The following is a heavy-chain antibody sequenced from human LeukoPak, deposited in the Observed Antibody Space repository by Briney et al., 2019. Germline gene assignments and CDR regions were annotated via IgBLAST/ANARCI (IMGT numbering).Heavy chain of an antibody. J-gene: IGHJ3*01. V-gene: IGHV5-51*01. CDR3: ARSPISYYYDSSGGHDAFDV. CDR1: GYTFTSYW. Sequence: GESLKISCKGSGYTFTSYWIGWVRQVPGKGLEWMGIIYPGDSDTRYSPSFQGQVTISADKSINSAYLQWSSLKASDTAMYYCARSPISYYYDSSGGHDAFDVWGQGTMVTVSS. CDR2: IYPGDSDT. D-gene: IGHD3-22*01.